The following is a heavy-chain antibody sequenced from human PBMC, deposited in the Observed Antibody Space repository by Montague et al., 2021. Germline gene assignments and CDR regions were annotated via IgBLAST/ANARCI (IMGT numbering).Heavy chain of an antibody. CDR2: IFHNGST. D-gene: IGHD3-22*01. J-gene: IGHJ5*02. V-gene: IGHV4-4*02. Sequence: SETLSLTCAVSGGSISRNNWWTWVRPPPGKGLEWIGEIFHNGSTTYSPSPKSRVTISMDKSKNQFSLKLTSVTAADTAVYYCARVAAWGYYDTSGPNWFDPWGQGTLVTVSS. CDR1: GGSISRNNW. CDR3: ARVAAWGYYDTSGPNWFDP.